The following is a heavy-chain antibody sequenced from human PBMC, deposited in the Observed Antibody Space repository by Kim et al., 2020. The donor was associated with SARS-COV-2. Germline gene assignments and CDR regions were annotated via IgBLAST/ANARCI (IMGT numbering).Heavy chain of an antibody. CDR2: SHREGIIK. D-gene: IGHD3-22*01. CDR1: GFTFSNYV. V-gene: IGHV3-74*03. CDR3: ARAGDYDISGYYGFFHH. Sequence: GGSLRLSCAASGFTFSNYVMHWVRQTPGEGLELVSRSHREGIIKEYVDSVKGRFTISRDNAKNTLYLQMNSLRPEDTAVYYCARAGDYDISGYYGFFHHWGQAALVTVSS. J-gene: IGHJ1*01.